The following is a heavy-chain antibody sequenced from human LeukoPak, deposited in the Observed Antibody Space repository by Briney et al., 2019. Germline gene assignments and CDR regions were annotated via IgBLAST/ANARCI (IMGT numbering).Heavy chain of an antibody. CDR2: IYSSGST. J-gene: IGHJ4*02. D-gene: IGHD2/OR15-2a*01. CDR1: GGSISSYY. Sequence: PSETLSLTCTVSGGSISSYYWTWIRQPAGKGLEWIGRIYSSGSTNYNPSLNSRVTMSVDTSKNQFSLKLSSLTAADTAVHYCAKNEKASFDYWGQGTLVTVSS. V-gene: IGHV4-4*07. CDR3: AKNEKASFDY.